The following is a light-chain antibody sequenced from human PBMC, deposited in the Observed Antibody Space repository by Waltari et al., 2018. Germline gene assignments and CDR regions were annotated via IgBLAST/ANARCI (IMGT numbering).Light chain of an antibody. CDR3: SSYAGSSKGV. CDR2: AVS. Sequence: QSALTQPASVSGSPGQSITISCTGTSSDVGKYKRVSWYQQHPGKAPKLMIYAVSKRPSGGSDRFSGSKSGDMASLTLSGLQPEDEAEYFCSSYAGSSKGVFGGGTKVTVL. J-gene: IGLJ2*01. V-gene: IGLV2-23*02. CDR1: SSDVGKYKR.